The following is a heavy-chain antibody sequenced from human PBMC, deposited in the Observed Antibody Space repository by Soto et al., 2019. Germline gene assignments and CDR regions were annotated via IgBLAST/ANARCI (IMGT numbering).Heavy chain of an antibody. CDR3: AKDVTVGYYYDSSGYYFSDY. CDR1: GFTFSSYA. V-gene: IGHV3-23*01. J-gene: IGHJ4*02. Sequence: PGGSLRLSCAASGFTFSSYAMSWVRQAPGKGLEWVSAISGSGGSTYYADSVKGRFTISRDNSKNTLYLQMNSLRAEDTAVYYCAKDVTVGYYYDSSGYYFSDYWGQGTLVTVS. CDR2: ISGSGGST. D-gene: IGHD3-22*01.